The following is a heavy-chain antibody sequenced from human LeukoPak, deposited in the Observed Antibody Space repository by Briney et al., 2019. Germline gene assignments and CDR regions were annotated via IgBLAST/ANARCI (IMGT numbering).Heavy chain of an antibody. Sequence: GGSLRLSCAASGFTFSSYAMSWVRQAPGKGLGWVSDISSSGSGTYYADSVKGRFTISRDNSKNTLYLQMNSLRAEDTAVYYCAKWSSSGQGPNFDYWGQGTLVTVSS. CDR3: AKWSSSGQGPNFDY. V-gene: IGHV3-23*01. CDR2: ISSSGSGT. J-gene: IGHJ4*02. D-gene: IGHD6-19*01. CDR1: GFTFSSYA.